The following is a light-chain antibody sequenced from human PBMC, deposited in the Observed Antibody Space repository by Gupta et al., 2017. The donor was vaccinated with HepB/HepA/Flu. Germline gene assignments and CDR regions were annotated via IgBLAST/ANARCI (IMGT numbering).Light chain of an antibody. CDR3: RQDYNYPWT. CDR1: QGIRYD. Sequence: AIQMTQSPSSLSASVGDRVTITCRASQGIRYDLGWYQQKPGKAPKLLIYAASSLQSGVPSRFSGSGSGTDFTLTISSLQPEDFATYYCRQDYNYPWTFGQGTKVEIK. CDR2: AAS. V-gene: IGKV1-6*01. J-gene: IGKJ1*01.